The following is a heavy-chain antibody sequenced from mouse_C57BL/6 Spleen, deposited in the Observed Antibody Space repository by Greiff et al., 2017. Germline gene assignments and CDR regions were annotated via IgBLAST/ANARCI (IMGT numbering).Heavy chain of an antibody. J-gene: IGHJ2*01. D-gene: IGHD1-1*01. CDR2: ISGGGGNT. CDR1: GFTFSSYT. CDR3: ANYCGSRGFGY. Sequence: EVQGVESGGGLVKPGGSLKLSCAASGFTFSSYTMSWVRQTPEKRLEWVATISGGGGNTYYPDSVKGRFTISRDNAKNTLYLQMSSLRSEDTALYYCANYCGSRGFGYWGQGTTLTVSS. V-gene: IGHV5-9*01.